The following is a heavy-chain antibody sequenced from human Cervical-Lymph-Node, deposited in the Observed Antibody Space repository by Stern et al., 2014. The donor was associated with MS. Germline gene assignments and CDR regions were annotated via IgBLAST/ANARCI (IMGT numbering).Heavy chain of an antibody. J-gene: IGHJ6*02. Sequence: EMQLVESGGGLVQPGGSLRLSCAASGFTFSSYWMHWVRQAPGKGLVWVSRINSDGSSTSYADSVKGRFTISRDNAKNTLYLQMNSLRAEDTAVYYCAREGNSNYYYYYGMDVWGQGTTVTVSS. CDR1: GFTFSSYW. CDR2: INSDGSST. CDR3: AREGNSNYYYYYGMDV. V-gene: IGHV3-74*01. D-gene: IGHD6-13*01.